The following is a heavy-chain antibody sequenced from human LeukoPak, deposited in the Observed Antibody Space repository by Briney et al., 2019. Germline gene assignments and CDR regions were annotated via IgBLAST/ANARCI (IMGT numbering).Heavy chain of an antibody. CDR2: ISAYNGNT. J-gene: IGHJ4*02. Sequence: ASVKVSCKASGYTFTSYGISWVRQAPGQGLEWMGWISAYNGNTNYAQKLQGRVTMTTDTSTSTAYMGLRSLRSDDTAVYYCARDLGYCSGGSCYSGGPSFYWGQGTLVTVSS. V-gene: IGHV1-18*01. D-gene: IGHD2-15*01. CDR1: GYTFTSYG. CDR3: ARDLGYCSGGSCYSGGPSFY.